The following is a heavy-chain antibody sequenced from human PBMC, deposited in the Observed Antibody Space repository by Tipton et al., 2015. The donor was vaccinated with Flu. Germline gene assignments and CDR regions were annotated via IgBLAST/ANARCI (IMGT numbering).Heavy chain of an antibody. V-gene: IGHV3-7*03. CDR1: GFTFKNYW. D-gene: IGHD6-19*01. CDR2: IKHDGSEK. CDR3: APTPGAVADNSGYYYGMEV. Sequence: SLRLSCAASGFTFKNYWMSWVRQAPGKGLQWVANIKHDGSEKFYVDYLKGRFTISRDNAKNSLYLQIHSLRADDTAVYYCAPTPGAVADNSGYYYGMEVRGQGTPVTVSS. J-gene: IGHJ6*02.